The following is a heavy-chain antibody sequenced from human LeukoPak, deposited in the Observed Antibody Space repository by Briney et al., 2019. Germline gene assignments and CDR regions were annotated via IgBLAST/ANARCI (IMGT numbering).Heavy chain of an antibody. Sequence: SETLSLTCTVSGASVSDYYWSWVRQPPGKGLEWIGYMYYSGSTNYNPSLKSRVTISGDTSKNQFSLKLSSVTAADTAAYFCARAGSGYSFDYWGQGTLVTVSS. CDR1: GASVSDYY. V-gene: IGHV4-59*02. CDR3: ARAGSGYSFDY. D-gene: IGHD1-26*01. J-gene: IGHJ4*02. CDR2: MYYSGST.